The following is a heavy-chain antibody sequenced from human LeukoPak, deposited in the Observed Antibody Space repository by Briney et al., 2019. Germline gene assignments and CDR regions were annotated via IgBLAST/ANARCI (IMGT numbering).Heavy chain of an antibody. D-gene: IGHD6-19*01. CDR3: ARVAAVAHFDY. V-gene: IGHV4-61*01. Sequence: SETLSLTCTVSGGSVSSGSYYRSWIRQPPGKGLEWIGYIYYSGSTNYNPSLKSRVTISVDTSKNQFSLKLCSVTAADTAVYYCARVAAVAHFDYWGQGTLVTVSS. J-gene: IGHJ4*02. CDR2: IYYSGST. CDR1: GGSVSSGSYY.